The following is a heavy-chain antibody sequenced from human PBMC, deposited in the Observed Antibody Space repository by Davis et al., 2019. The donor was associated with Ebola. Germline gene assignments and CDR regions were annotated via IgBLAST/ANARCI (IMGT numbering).Heavy chain of an antibody. Sequence: ASVKVSCKASGYTFTGYYMHWVRQAPGQGLEWMGWINPNSGGTNYAQKFQGRVTMTRDTSISTAYMELSRLRSDDTAVYYCARAVTKKTPFDYWGQGTLVTVSS. D-gene: IGHD4-11*01. CDR2: INPNSGGT. CDR1: GYTFTGYY. J-gene: IGHJ4*02. CDR3: ARAVTKKTPFDY. V-gene: IGHV1-2*02.